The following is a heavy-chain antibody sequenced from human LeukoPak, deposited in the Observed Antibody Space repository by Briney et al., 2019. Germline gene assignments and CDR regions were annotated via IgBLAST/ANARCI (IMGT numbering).Heavy chain of an antibody. CDR1: GFTFSSFP. D-gene: IGHD5-12*01. CDR3: AKDRDVDRDYYFDY. J-gene: IGHJ4*02. V-gene: IGHV3-23*01. CDR2: VSGTDGST. Sequence: GGSLRLSCAASGFTFSSFPMSWVRQAPGKGLEWVSVVSGTDGSTYYADSVKGRFTISRDDSKNTLYLQMNSLRVEDTAVYYCAKDRDVDRDYYFDYWGQGTLVTVSS.